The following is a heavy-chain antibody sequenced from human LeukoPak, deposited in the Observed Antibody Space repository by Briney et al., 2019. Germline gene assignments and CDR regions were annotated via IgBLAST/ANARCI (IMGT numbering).Heavy chain of an antibody. CDR3: ARMGGEQWPYYYYYYMDV. Sequence: GGSLRLSCAASRFTFSSYGMHWVRQAPGKGLEWVAFIRYDGRNKYYADSVKGRFTISRDNAKNSLYLQMNSQGAEDTAVYYCARMGGEQWPYYYYYYMDVWGKGTTVTISS. V-gene: IGHV3-30*02. J-gene: IGHJ6*03. CDR2: IRYDGRNK. CDR1: RFTFSSYG. D-gene: IGHD6-19*01.